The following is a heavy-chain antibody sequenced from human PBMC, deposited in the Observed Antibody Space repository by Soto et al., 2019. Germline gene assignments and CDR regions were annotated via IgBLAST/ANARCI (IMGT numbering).Heavy chain of an antibody. CDR2: IIPVSGAA. CDR3: ATALGCRSTSCTLDY. V-gene: IGHV1-69*13. D-gene: IGHD2-2*01. CDR1: GGTFGSYA. Sequence: EASVKVSCEASGGTFGSYAFSWVRQAPGQGLEWMGGIIPVSGAAHYAQKFQGRVTITADESTSTAYMELSSLSSQDTAVYYCATALGCRSTSCTLDYWGQGTRVTV. J-gene: IGHJ4*02.